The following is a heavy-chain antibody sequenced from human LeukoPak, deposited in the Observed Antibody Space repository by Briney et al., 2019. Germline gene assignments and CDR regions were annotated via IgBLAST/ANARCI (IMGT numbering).Heavy chain of an antibody. Sequence: GGSLRLSCAASGFTFSSYAMSWVRQAPGKGLEWVSTISGSGSSTYYADSVKGRFTISRDTSKNTVYLQMNSLRAEDTAVYYCAKDSQQLWSQKYFDYWGQGTLVTVSS. V-gene: IGHV3-23*01. CDR3: AKDSQQLWSQKYFDY. D-gene: IGHD5-18*01. J-gene: IGHJ4*02. CDR1: GFTFSSYA. CDR2: ISGSGSST.